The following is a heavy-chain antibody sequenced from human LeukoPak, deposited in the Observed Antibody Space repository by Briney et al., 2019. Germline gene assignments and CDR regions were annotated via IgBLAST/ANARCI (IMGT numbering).Heavy chain of an antibody. J-gene: IGHJ4*02. CDR1: GFTFGHYW. CDR2: INSDGSGT. Sequence: GGSLNLSCAASGFTFGHYWVHWIRQAPGKGLVWFSRINSDGSGTNYADSLKGRFTISRDNAKNTLYLEMKSLGVEDTAVYYCAKATSSWYGFDYWGQGALVTVSS. V-gene: IGHV3-74*01. D-gene: IGHD6-13*01. CDR3: AKATSSWYGFDY.